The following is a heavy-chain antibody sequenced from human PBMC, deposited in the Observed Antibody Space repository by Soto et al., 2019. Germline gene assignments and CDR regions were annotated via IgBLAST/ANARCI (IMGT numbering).Heavy chain of an antibody. D-gene: IGHD3-22*01. V-gene: IGHV1-18*04. CDR2: ISADNGNT. J-gene: IGHJ4*02. Sequence: ASVKVSFKASGYTFNSFGINWVRQAPGQEGEGVGWISADNGNTNYAQKFHGRATMTADTSTNKADLELTSHRSDDTAVCSCAREFQYDSGGFHELYFWGQGTLVTVSS. CDR1: GYTFNSFG. CDR3: AREFQYDSGGFHELYF.